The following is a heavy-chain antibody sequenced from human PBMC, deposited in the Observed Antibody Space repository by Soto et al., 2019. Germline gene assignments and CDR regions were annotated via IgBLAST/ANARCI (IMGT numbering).Heavy chain of an antibody. CDR2: IYHSGST. V-gene: IGHV4-4*02. CDR3: ARGGDYYYYMDG. J-gene: IGHJ6*03. D-gene: IGHD3-16*01. Sequence: SETLSLTCAVSGGSIRSTNWWSWVRQPPGKGLEWIGEIYHSGSTNYYPFLKSRVTMSVDKSKNQFSLKLSSVTAADTAVYYWARGGDYYYYMDGWGKGTTVTVSS. CDR1: GGSIRSTNW.